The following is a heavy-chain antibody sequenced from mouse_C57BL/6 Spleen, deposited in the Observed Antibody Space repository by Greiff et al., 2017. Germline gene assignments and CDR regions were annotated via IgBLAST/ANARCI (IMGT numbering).Heavy chain of an antibody. CDR3: TTYVLRDWYFDV. D-gene: IGHD1-1*01. Sequence: VQLQQSGAELVRPGASVKLSCTASGFNIKDDYMHWVKQRPEQGLEWIGWIDPENGDTESASKFQGKATITADTSSNTAYLQLSSLTSEDTAVYYCTTYVLRDWYFDVWGTGTTVTVSS. CDR1: GFNIKDDY. V-gene: IGHV14-4*01. CDR2: IDPENGDT. J-gene: IGHJ1*03.